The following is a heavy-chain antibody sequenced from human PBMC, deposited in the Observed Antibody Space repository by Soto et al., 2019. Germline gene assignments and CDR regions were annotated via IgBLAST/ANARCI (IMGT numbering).Heavy chain of an antibody. CDR3: AKDPITWDYCYYYYGMDV. Sequence: GGSLRLSCAASGFTFSSYAMSWVRQAPGKGLEWVSAISGSGGSTYYADSVKGRFTISRDNSKNTLYLQMNSLRAEDTAVYYCAKDPITWDYCYYYYGMDVWGQGTTVTVSS. J-gene: IGHJ6*02. CDR1: GFTFSSYA. V-gene: IGHV3-23*01. D-gene: IGHD5-12*01. CDR2: ISGSGGST.